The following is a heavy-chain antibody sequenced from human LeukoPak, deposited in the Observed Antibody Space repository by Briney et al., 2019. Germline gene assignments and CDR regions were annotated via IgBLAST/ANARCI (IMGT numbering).Heavy chain of an antibody. V-gene: IGHV3-15*01. D-gene: IGHD1-14*01. CDR1: GFTFSSRDW. CDR2: IKSKTDGGTT. J-gene: IGHJ4*02. CDR3: TAPDFLDY. Sequence: AGGSLRLSCVASGFTFSSRDWMTWVRQAPGKGLEWVGRIKSKTDGGTTDYAAPVKGRFTISRDDSKNTLYLQMNSLKTEDTAVYYCTAPDFLDYWGQGTLVTVSS.